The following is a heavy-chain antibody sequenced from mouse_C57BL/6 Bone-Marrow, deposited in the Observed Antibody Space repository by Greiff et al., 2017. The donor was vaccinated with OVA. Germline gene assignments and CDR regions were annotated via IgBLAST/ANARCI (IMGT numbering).Heavy chain of an antibody. J-gene: IGHJ3*01. CDR2: IDPETGGT. CDR3: TKEAQAAWFAY. Sequence: VKLQESGAELVRPGASVTLSCKASGYTFTDYEMHWVKQTPVHGLEWIGAIDPETGGTAYNQKFKGKAILTADKSSSTAYMELRSLTSEDSAVYYCTKEAQAAWFAYWGQGTLVTVSA. CDR1: GYTFTDYE. V-gene: IGHV1-15*01. D-gene: IGHD3-2*02.